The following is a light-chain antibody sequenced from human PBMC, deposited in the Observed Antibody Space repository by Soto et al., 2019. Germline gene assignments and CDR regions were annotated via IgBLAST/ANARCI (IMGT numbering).Light chain of an antibody. CDR1: SSDVGAYNY. CDR3: CSYAGSYTLV. J-gene: IGLJ3*02. CDR2: DIT. V-gene: IGLV2-11*01. Sequence: QSALTRPRSVSGSPGQSVTISCTGSSSDVGAYNYVSWYQQHPGKAPNLLIYDITKRPSGVPDRFSGSKSGYTASLTISGLQAEDEADYYCCSYAGSYTLVFGGGTKLTVL.